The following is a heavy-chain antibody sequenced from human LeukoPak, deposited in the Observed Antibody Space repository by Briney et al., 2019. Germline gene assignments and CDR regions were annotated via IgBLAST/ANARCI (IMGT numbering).Heavy chain of an antibody. CDR2: IHHSGNT. CDR3: ARTNWNPGDY. V-gene: IGHV4-38-2*02. CDR1: GFSINTNYY. D-gene: IGHD1-1*01. J-gene: IGHJ4*02. Sequence: SETLSLTCTVSGFSINTNYYWGWTRQPPGKGLEWIGSIHHSGNTFHNPSLRSRVIMSIDTPKNQFSLRLSSVTAADTAVYFCARTNWNPGDYWGQGMLVTVSS.